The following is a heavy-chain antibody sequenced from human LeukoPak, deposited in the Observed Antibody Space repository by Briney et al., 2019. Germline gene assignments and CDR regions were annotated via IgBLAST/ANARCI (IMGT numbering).Heavy chain of an antibody. D-gene: IGHD3-3*01. J-gene: IGHJ4*02. CDR2: ISYSGDNRGGNT. Sequence: GGSLRLSCAAFGFTFKIYTMNWVRQAPGKGLEWLSSISYSGDNRGGNTYYADSVRGRFSISRDTSQNTVFLQMSSLRVDDTAAYYCVGTFTVFGVVATIAWGQGTLVTVSS. V-gene: IGHV3-23*01. CDR3: VGTFTVFGVVATIA. CDR1: GFTFKIYT.